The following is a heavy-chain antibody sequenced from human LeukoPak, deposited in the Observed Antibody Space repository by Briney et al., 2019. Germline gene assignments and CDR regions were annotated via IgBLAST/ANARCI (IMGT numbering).Heavy chain of an antibody. CDR1: SGSISSSNYY. Sequence: PSQTLSLTCTVSSGSISSSNYYWSWIRQPAGKGLEWIGRISTIGSTNYNPSLNSRVTISIDTSKNQFSLKLSSVTAADTAVYYCARGALGGYYRHDAFDIWGQGTMVTVSS. CDR3: ARGALGGYYRHDAFDI. CDR2: ISTIGST. D-gene: IGHD3-22*01. V-gene: IGHV4-61*02. J-gene: IGHJ3*02.